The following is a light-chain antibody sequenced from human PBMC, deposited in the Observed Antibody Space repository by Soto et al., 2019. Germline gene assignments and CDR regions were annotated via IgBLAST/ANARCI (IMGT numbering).Light chain of an antibody. CDR3: QQYGRSPLN. CDR2: SAS. J-gene: IGKJ4*01. CDR1: QSVSNNY. Sequence: EIVLTHSPGTLSLSPWERATLSCRASQSVSNNYLAWYQQKPGQAPRLLIYSASIGATGTPARFSGSGSGSDFTLTISRLEPEDFAVYYCQQYGRSPLNFGGGTKVDIK. V-gene: IGKV3-20*01.